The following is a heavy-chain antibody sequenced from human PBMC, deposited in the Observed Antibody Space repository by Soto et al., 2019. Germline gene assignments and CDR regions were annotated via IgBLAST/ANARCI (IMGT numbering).Heavy chain of an antibody. V-gene: IGHV4-39*02. CDR2: IHYSGTT. Sequence: QLQLQESGPGLVKASETLSLTCTVSGDSISTSSDYWAWLRRPPGKGPEWIGSIHYSGTTYYSPSLQTRVTISVDTSKNQFSMKLTSVTAADTAVYYCVRDNVWGSKKGAFDFWGQGTMVTVSS. CDR1: GDSISTSSDY. D-gene: IGHD3-16*01. J-gene: IGHJ3*01. CDR3: VRDNVWGSKKGAFDF.